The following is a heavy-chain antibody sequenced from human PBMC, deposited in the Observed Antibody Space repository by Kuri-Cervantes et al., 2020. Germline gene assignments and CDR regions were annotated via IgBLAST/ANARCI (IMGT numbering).Heavy chain of an antibody. CDR1: GYTFTSYA. Sequence: ASVKVSCKASGYTFTSYAMHWVRQAPGQGLEWMGIINPSGGSTSYAQKFQGRVTMTRDTSTSTVYMELSSLRSEDTAVYYCARDRPPAAGRRDLSGGMDVWGQGTTVTVSS. J-gene: IGHJ6*02. CDR3: ARDRPPAAGRRDLSGGMDV. V-gene: IGHV1-46*01. D-gene: IGHD6-13*01. CDR2: INPSGGST.